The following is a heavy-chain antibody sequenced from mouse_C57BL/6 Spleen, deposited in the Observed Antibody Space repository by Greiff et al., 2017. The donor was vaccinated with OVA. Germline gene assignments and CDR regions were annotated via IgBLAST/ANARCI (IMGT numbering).Heavy chain of an antibody. CDR1: GYTFTDYY. CDR3: ARYYYGSSYVSYWYFDV. CDR2: IYPGSGNT. V-gene: IGHV1-76*01. D-gene: IGHD1-1*01. J-gene: IGHJ1*03. Sequence: LVESGAELVRPGASVKLSCKASGYTFTDYYINWVKQRPGQGLEWIARIYPGSGNTYYNEKFKGKATLTAEKSSSTAYMQLSSLTSEDSAVYFCARYYYGSSYVSYWYFDVWGTGTTVTVSS.